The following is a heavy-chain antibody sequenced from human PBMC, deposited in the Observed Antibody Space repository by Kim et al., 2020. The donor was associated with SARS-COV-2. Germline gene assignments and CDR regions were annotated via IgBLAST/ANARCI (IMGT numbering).Heavy chain of an antibody. V-gene: IGHV4-38-2*01. CDR3: AKSQTRLDTSPFDS. Sequence: YNSSLGGRVAISMDPSKSQVSLRLSSVTAADTAVYYCAKSQTRLDTSPFDSWGQGTLVTVSS. D-gene: IGHD2-2*01. J-gene: IGHJ4*02.